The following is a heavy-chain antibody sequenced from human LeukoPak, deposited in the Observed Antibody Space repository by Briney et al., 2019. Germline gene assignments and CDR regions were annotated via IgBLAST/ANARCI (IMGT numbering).Heavy chain of an antibody. CDR3: ARGPPGSYGYYYGMDV. D-gene: IGHD5-18*01. Sequence: SETLSLPCAVYGGSFSGYYWSWIRQPPGKGLEWTREINHSGSTNYNPSLKSRVTISVDTSKNQFSLKLSSVTAADTAVYYCARGPPGSYGYYYGMDVWGKGTTVTVSS. V-gene: IGHV4-34*01. J-gene: IGHJ6*04. CDR2: INHSGST. CDR1: GGSFSGYY.